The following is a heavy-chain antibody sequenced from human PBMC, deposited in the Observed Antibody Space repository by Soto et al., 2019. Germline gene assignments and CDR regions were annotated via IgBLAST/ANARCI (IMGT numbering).Heavy chain of an antibody. CDR1: GGSFTHYY. D-gene: IGHD2-8*02. V-gene: IGHV4-34*01. CDR2: INERGDT. Sequence: QVQLQQWGAGLVKPSETLSVTCAVYGGSFTHYYWSWIRQSPGRGPEWIGEINERGDTNYNPSLQSRVSMSVDTSQNQFSLAMSSLTAADTAIYYCAKGKTYYSGSFSGPDNYYKSTFDSWGQGTQVTVSS. CDR3: AKGKTYYSGSFSGPDNYYKSTFDS. J-gene: IGHJ4*02.